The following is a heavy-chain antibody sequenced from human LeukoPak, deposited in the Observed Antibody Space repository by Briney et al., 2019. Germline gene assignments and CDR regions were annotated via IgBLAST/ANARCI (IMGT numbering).Heavy chain of an antibody. CDR2: ISSSSSTI. V-gene: IGHV3-48*01. Sequence: GGSLRLSCAASGFTFSSYSMNWVRQAPGKGLEWVSYISSSSSTIYYADSVKGRFTISRDNAKNSLYLQMNSLRAEDTAVYYCAGAQADTAPTLYYYYYMDVWGKGTTVTVSS. J-gene: IGHJ6*03. CDR3: AGAQADTAPTLYYYYYMDV. D-gene: IGHD5-18*01. CDR1: GFTFSSYS.